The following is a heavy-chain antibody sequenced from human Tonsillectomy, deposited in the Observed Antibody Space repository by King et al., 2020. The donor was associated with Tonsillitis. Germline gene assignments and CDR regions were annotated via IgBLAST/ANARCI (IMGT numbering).Heavy chain of an antibody. CDR2: ISDSGDST. V-gene: IGHV3-23*04. CDR3: AKDHNPRITIFGRTDAFDI. Sequence: VQLVESGGNLVQPGGSLRLSCAASGFTFSSYAMTWVRQAPGKGLEWVSTISDSGDSTYHADSVKGRFTISRDNSKNTLYLQMNSLRADDTAVYYCAKDHNPRITIFGRTDAFDIWGQGTMVTVSS. D-gene: IGHD3-3*01. J-gene: IGHJ3*02. CDR1: GFTFSSYA.